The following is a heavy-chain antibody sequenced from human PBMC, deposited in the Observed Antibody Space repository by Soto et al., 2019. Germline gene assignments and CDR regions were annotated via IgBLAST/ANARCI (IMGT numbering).Heavy chain of an antibody. J-gene: IGHJ4*02. V-gene: IGHV3-48*01. D-gene: IGHD1-7*01. Sequence: EVQLVESGGGLVQPGGSLRLSCAASGFTFSSYSMNWVRQAPGKGLEWVSYISSSSSTIYYADSVKGRFTISRDNAKNSLYLQMNSLRSEVTAVYYFARDLNYAVFDYLGQGTLVSVSS. CDR1: GFTFSSYS. CDR2: ISSSSSTI. CDR3: ARDLNYAVFDY.